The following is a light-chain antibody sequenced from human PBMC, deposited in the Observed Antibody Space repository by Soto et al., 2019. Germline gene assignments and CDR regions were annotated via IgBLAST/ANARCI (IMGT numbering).Light chain of an antibody. V-gene: IGKV3-15*01. J-gene: IGKJ4*01. Sequence: EIVLTQSPATLSVSQGERATLSCRASESVSNNLAWYQQKPGQAPRLLIFGASARATGIPARFSGSGSGTEFTLTISRLQSEDFAVYYCQQYNKSPHTFGRGTKVEIK. CDR3: QQYNKSPHT. CDR1: ESVSNN. CDR2: GAS.